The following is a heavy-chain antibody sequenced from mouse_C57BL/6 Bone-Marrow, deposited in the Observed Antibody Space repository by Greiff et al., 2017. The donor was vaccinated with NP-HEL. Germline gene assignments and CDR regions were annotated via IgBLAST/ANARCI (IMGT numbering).Heavy chain of an antibody. CDR3: AREGRKYYGLDWYFDV. D-gene: IGHD1-1*01. Sequence: QVQLKQPGAELVKPGASVKLSCKASGYTFTSYWMHWVKQRPGQGLEWIGMIHPNSGSTNYNEKFKSKATLTVDKSSSTAYMQLSSLTSEDSAVYYCAREGRKYYGLDWYFDVWGTGTTVTVSS. CDR2: IHPNSGST. CDR1: GYTFTSYW. V-gene: IGHV1-64*01. J-gene: IGHJ1*03.